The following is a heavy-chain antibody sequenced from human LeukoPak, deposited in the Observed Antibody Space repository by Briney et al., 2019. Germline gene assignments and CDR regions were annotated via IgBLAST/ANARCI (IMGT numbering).Heavy chain of an antibody. V-gene: IGHV3-30*02. Sequence: PGGTLRLSCAASGFSVSDNGMSWVRQAPGKGLEWVAFIPDDGSNRYYADSVKGRFTISRDNSKNTLYLQMNSLRAEDAAVYYCAKDLWAVVVVPAPVCRYWGQGTLVTVSS. D-gene: IGHD2-2*01. CDR2: IPDDGSNR. CDR3: AKDLWAVVVVPAPVCRY. CDR1: GFSVSDNG. J-gene: IGHJ4*02.